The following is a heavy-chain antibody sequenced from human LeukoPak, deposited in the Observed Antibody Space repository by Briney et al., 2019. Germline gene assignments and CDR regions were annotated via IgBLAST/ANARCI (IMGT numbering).Heavy chain of an antibody. CDR2: INHSGST. D-gene: IGHD3-3*01. J-gene: IGHJ4*02. Sequence: SETLSLTCAVYGGSFSGYYWSWIRQPPGKGLEWIGEINHSGSTNYNPSLKSRVTISVDTSKNQFSLKLSSVTAADTAVYYCARGRFLDNWGQATLVTVSS. CDR3: ARGRFLDN. V-gene: IGHV4-34*01. CDR1: GGSFSGYY.